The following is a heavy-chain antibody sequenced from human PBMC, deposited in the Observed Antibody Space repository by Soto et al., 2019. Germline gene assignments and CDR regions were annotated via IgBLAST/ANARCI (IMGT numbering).Heavy chain of an antibody. J-gene: IGHJ3*02. Sequence: GASVKVSCKASGGTFSSYAISWVRQAPGQGLEWMGGIIPIFGTANYAQKFQGRVTITADESTSTAYMELSSLRSEDTAVYYCAREELGGGGDWRVAFDIWGQGTMVTVSS. V-gene: IGHV1-69*13. CDR2: IIPIFGTA. D-gene: IGHD2-21*02. CDR1: GGTFSSYA. CDR3: AREELGGGGDWRVAFDI.